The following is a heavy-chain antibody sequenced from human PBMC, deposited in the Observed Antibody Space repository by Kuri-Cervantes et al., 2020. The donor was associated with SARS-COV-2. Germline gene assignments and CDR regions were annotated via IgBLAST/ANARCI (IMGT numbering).Heavy chain of an antibody. V-gene: IGHV4-39*01. J-gene: IGHJ2*01. Sequence: SETLSLTCTVSGGSISSSSYYWGWIRQPPGKGLEWIGSIYYSGSTYYNPSLKSRVTISVDTSKNQFSLKLSSATAADTAVHYCARGFSAVVVAHWYFDLWGRGTLVTVSS. CDR1: GGSISSSSYY. CDR3: ARGFSAVVVAHWYFDL. D-gene: IGHD3-22*01. CDR2: IYYSGST.